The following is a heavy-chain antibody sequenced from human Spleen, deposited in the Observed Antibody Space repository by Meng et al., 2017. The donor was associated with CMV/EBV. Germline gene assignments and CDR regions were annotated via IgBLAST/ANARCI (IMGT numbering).Heavy chain of an antibody. V-gene: IGHV3-23*01. Sequence: GESLKISCVVSGFNFDSYAMSWVRLVPGKGLEWVSSVSVSGDNTYYSDSVRGRFTISRDNSQNTLFLQMNSLRVEDTAVYYCANDDVVVPAAAPFDHWGQGTLVTVSS. CDR2: VSVSGDNT. D-gene: IGHD2-2*01. CDR1: GFNFDSYA. J-gene: IGHJ4*02. CDR3: ANDDVVVPAAAPFDH.